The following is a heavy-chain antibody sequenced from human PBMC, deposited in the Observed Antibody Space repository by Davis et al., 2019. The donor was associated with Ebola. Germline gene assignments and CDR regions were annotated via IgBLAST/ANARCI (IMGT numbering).Heavy chain of an antibody. CDR1: GFSLSTSGVG. J-gene: IGHJ3*02. CDR2: IYWNDDK. V-gene: IGHV2-5*01. D-gene: IGHD2/OR15-2a*01. CDR3: GHTLSDAFDI. Sequence: SGPTLVNPTQTLTLTCTSSGFSLSTSGVGVAWIRQPAGKALEWLALIYWNDDKRYSPSLKSKLTITKDTSKNQVVLTMTNMDPVDTATYHCGHTLSDAFDIWGQGTMVTVSS.